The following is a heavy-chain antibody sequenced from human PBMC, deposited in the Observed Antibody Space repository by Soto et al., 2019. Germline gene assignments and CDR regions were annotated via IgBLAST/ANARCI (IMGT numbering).Heavy chain of an antibody. Sequence: PSETLSLTCTVSGGSISSGGYYWSWIRQHPGKGLEWIGYIYYSGSTYYNPSLKSRVTISVDTSKNQFSLKLSSVTAADTAVYYCARAPWIQLWLRSYYFDYWGQGTLVTVS. CDR3: ARAPWIQLWLRSYYFDY. CDR2: IYYSGST. D-gene: IGHD5-18*01. CDR1: GGSISSGGYY. J-gene: IGHJ4*02. V-gene: IGHV4-31*03.